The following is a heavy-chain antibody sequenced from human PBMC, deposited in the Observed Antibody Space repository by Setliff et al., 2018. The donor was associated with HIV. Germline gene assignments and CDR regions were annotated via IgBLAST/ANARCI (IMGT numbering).Heavy chain of an antibody. CDR3: ARGKTWLRFLDY. CDR1: GYTFNNYG. V-gene: IGHV1-18*01. Sequence: RASVKVSCKASGYTFNNYGISWVRQAPGQGLEWMGWINTYSGYTNYAQNVQGRVTVTMDTSTSTAYMELRSLKSDDTAVYYCARGKTWLRFLDYWGQGTLVTVSS. CDR2: INTYSGYT. D-gene: IGHD5-12*01. J-gene: IGHJ4*02.